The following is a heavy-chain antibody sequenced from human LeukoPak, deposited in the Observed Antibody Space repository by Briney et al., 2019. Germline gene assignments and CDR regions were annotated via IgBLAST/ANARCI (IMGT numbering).Heavy chain of an antibody. D-gene: IGHD3-10*01. J-gene: IGHJ6*02. Sequence: SETLSLTCAVYGGSFSGYYWSWIRQPPGKGLEWIGEINHSGSTNYNPSLKSRVTISVDTSKNQFSLKLSSVTAADTAAYYCARGGYYGSGSYYIRVYYYYGMDVWGQGTTVTVSS. CDR3: ARGGYYGSGSYYIRVYYYYGMDV. CDR2: INHSGST. CDR1: GGSFSGYY. V-gene: IGHV4-34*01.